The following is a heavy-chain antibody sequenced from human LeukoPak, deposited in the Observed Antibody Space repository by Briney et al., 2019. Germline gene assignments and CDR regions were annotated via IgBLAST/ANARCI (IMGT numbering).Heavy chain of an antibody. CDR3: VRGRSLSRYYYYYGMDV. Sequence: ASVKVSCKASGYTFTSYYMHWVRQAPGQGLEWMGIINPSGGSTSYAQKFQGRVTMTRDTSTSTVYMELSSLRSEDTAVYYCVRGRSLSRYYYYYGMDVWGQGTTVTVSS. D-gene: IGHD6-6*01. J-gene: IGHJ6*02. V-gene: IGHV1-46*01. CDR2: INPSGGST. CDR1: GYTFTSYY.